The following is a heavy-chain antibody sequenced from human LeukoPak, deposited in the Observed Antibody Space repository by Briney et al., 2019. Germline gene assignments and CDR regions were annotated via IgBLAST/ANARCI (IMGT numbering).Heavy chain of an antibody. D-gene: IGHD3-16*01. CDR2: INHNGNVN. J-gene: IGHJ6*02. CDR1: GFTFSNFL. V-gene: IGHV3-7*03. CDR3: ARGGGLDV. Sequence: PGGSLRLSCAASGFTFSNFLMTWARQAPGKGLEWVASINHNGNVNYYVDSVKGRFTISRDNAKNSLCLQMSNLRAEDTAVYFCARGGGLDVWGQGATVTVSS.